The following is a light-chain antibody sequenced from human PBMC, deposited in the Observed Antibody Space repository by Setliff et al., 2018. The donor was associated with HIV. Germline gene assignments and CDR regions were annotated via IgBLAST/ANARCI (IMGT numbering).Light chain of an antibody. V-gene: IGLV2-23*01. CDR2: EGN. J-gene: IGLJ1*01. CDR1: SSDVGSYNL. Sequence: QSALTKPASVSGSPGQSITISCTGTSSDVGSYNLVSWYQQHPGKAPKLIICEGNKRPSGVSTRFSGSKSGNTASLTISGLQAEDEADYYCCSFAGSSTSVFGTGTKVTVL. CDR3: CSFAGSSTSV.